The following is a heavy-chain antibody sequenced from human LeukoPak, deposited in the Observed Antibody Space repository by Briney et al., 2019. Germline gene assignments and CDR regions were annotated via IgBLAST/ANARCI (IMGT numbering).Heavy chain of an antibody. CDR1: GGTFSSYA. V-gene: IGHV1-69*01. CDR3: ARVMDRCSSTSCYPPYFDY. D-gene: IGHD2-2*01. CDR2: IIPIFGTA. J-gene: IGHJ4*02. Sequence: ASVKVSCKASGGTFSSYAISWVRQAPGQGLEWMGGIIPIFGTANYAQKFQGRVTITADESTSTAYMELSSLRSEDTAVYYCARVMDRCSSTSCYPPYFDYWGQGTLVTVSS.